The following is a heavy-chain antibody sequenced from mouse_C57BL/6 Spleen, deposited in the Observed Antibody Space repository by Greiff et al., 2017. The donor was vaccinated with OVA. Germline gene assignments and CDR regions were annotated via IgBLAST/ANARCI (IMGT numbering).Heavy chain of an antibody. CDR1: GYTFTSYW. J-gene: IGHJ2*01. CDR3: ARGGYDYDREYYFDY. CDR2: IYPSDSET. D-gene: IGHD2-4*01. V-gene: IGHV1-61*01. Sequence: QVQLQQPGAELVRPGSSVKLSCKASGYTFTSYWMDWVKQRPGQGLEWIGNIYPSDSETHYNQKFKDKATLTVDKSSSTAYMQLSSLTSEDSAVYYCARGGYDYDREYYFDYWGQGTTLTVSS.